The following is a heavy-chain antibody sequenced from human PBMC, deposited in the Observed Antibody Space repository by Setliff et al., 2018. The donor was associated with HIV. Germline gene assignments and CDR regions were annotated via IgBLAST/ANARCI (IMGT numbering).Heavy chain of an antibody. D-gene: IGHD7-27*01. J-gene: IGHJ4*02. CDR1: GYTLIDYF. CDR2: ISPYDLSE. CDR3: ARQFSNSFDS. V-gene: IGHV1-2*02. Sequence: ASVKVSCKASGYTLIDYFIHWVRQAPGQGPEWMGWISPYDLSERTSQRFRGRVTMTTDTSINAAYLDLSGLTSDDTAFYYCARQFSNSFDSWGQGTLVTVSS.